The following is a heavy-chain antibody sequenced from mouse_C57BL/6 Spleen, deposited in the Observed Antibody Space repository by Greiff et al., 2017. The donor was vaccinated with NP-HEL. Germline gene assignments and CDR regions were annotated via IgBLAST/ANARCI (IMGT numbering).Heavy chain of an antibody. D-gene: IGHD1-1*01. J-gene: IGHJ4*01. Sequence: QVQLQQSGAELVRPGASVTLSCKASGYTFTDYEMHWVKQTPVHGLEWIGAIDPETGGTAYNQKFKGKAILTADKSSSTAYMELRSLTSEDSAVYYCTRNGRAYYYAMDYWGQGTSVTVSS. CDR3: TRNGRAYYYAMDY. V-gene: IGHV1-15*01. CDR2: IDPETGGT. CDR1: GYTFTDYE.